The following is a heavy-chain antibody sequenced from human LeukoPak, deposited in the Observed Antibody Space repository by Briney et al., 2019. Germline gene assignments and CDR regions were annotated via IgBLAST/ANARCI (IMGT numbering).Heavy chain of an antibody. J-gene: IGHJ6*02. CDR1: GGSINDYD. Sequence: SETLSLTCTVSGGSINDYDWTWIRQPAGKGLVWIGRIYASGSTNYNPSLKSRVTMSVDTSNNQFSLTLSSVTAADTAVYYCTRYDVYYYGMDVWGQGTTVTVSS. V-gene: IGHV4-4*07. CDR2: IYASGST. CDR3: TRYDVYYYGMDV. D-gene: IGHD1-1*01.